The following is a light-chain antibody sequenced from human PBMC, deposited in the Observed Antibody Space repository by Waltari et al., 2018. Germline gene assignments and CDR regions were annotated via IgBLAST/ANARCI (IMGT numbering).Light chain of an antibody. CDR2: GAS. Sequence: EIVMTQSPATLSVSPGDRATLSCRASQSVSSNLAWYQQKPGQAPRLLIYGASTRATGRPGRFSGSGSGTEFTLTISSRQSEDFAVYYCQQYNNWPPWTFGQGTKVEIK. J-gene: IGKJ1*01. V-gene: IGKV3-15*01. CDR3: QQYNNWPPWT. CDR1: QSVSSN.